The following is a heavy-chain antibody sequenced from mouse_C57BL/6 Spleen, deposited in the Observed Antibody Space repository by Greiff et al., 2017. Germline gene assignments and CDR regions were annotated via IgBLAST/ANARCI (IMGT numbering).Heavy chain of an antibody. J-gene: IGHJ2*01. Sequence: EVKLVESGGDLVKPGGSLKLSCAASGFTFSSYGMSWVRQTPDKRLEWVATISSGGSYTYYPDSVKGRFTISRDNAKNTLYLQMSSLKSEDTAMYYCARRLGQDYFDYWGQGTTLTVSS. D-gene: IGHD3-3*01. CDR1: GFTFSSYG. CDR2: ISSGGSYT. CDR3: ARRLGQDYFDY. V-gene: IGHV5-6*02.